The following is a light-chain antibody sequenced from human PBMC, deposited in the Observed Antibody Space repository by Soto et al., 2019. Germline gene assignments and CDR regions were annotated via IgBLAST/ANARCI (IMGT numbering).Light chain of an antibody. J-gene: IGKJ2*02. CDR2: DAS. V-gene: IGKV3-11*01. CDR1: QSVSSY. CDR3: QQRSNWPRGT. Sequence: EIVLIQSPATLSLSPGERATLSCRASQSVSSYLAWYQQKPGQAPRLLIYDASNRATGIPARFSGSGSGTDFTLTISSLEPEDFAVYYCQQRSNWPRGTFGQGTKLVIK.